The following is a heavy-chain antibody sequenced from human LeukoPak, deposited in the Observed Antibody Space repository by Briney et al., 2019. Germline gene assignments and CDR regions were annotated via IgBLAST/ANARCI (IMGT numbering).Heavy chain of an antibody. CDR3: ARGPIVVVPAAIHSHYYYMDV. D-gene: IGHD2-2*02. V-gene: IGHV1-69*13. CDR2: IIPIFGTA. CDR1: GGTLSSYA. Sequence: ASVKVSCKASGGTLSSYAISWVRQAPGQGLEWMGRIIPIFGTANYAQKFQGRATITADESTSTAYMELSSLRSEDTAVYYCARGPIVVVPAAIHSHYYYMDVWGKGTTVTVSS. J-gene: IGHJ6*03.